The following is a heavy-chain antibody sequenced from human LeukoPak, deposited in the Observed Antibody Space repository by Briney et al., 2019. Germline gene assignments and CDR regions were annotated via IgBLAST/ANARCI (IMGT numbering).Heavy chain of an antibody. Sequence: PSETLSLTCTVSGGSISSYYWSWIRQPPGKGLEWIGHIYYSGSTNYNPSLKSRVTISVDMSKNQFSLKLSSVTAADTAVYYCAREATRAGGYFDNWDQGILVTVSS. V-gene: IGHV4-59*01. CDR1: GGSISSYY. CDR2: IYYSGST. CDR3: AREATRAGGYFDN. J-gene: IGHJ4*02. D-gene: IGHD6-13*01.